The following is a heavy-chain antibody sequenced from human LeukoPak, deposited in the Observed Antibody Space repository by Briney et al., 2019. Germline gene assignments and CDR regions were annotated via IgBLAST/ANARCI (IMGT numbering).Heavy chain of an antibody. CDR1: GFTFSSYW. J-gene: IGHJ6*02. Sequence: PGGSLRLSCAASGFTFSSYWMHWVRQAPGKGLVWVSRINSDGSSTSYADSVKGRFTISRDNAKNTLYLQMNSLRAEDTAVYYCARDDIYDSSGYYLGYYYYGMDVWGQGTTVTVSS. CDR2: INSDGSST. D-gene: IGHD3-22*01. V-gene: IGHV3-74*01. CDR3: ARDDIYDSSGYYLGYYYYGMDV.